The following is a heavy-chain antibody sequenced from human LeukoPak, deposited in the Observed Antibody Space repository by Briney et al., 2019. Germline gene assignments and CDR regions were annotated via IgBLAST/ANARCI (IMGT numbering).Heavy chain of an antibody. D-gene: IGHD4-11*01. CDR2: IWYDGSNK. CDR3: LGTTSGFDY. Sequence: GGSLRLSCAASGFTFSSYSMNWVRQAPGKGLEWVAVIWYDGSNKYYADSVKGRFTISRDNSKNTLYLQMNSLRAEDTAVYYCLGTTSGFDYWGQGTLVTVSS. J-gene: IGHJ4*02. CDR1: GFTFSSYS. V-gene: IGHV3-33*08.